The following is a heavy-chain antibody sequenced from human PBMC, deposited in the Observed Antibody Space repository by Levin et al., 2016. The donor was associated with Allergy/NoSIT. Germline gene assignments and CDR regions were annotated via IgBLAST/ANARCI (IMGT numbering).Heavy chain of an antibody. Sequence: GGSLRLSCAASGFTFSSYAMSWVRQAPGKGLEWVSAISGSGGSTYYADSVKGRFTISRDNSKNTLYLQMNSLRAEDTAVYYCARDLRRRVAAAGTLDYWGQGTLVTVSS. D-gene: IGHD6-13*01. CDR2: ISGSGGST. J-gene: IGHJ4*02. CDR1: GFTFSSYA. CDR3: ARDLRRRVAAAGTLDY. V-gene: IGHV3-23*01.